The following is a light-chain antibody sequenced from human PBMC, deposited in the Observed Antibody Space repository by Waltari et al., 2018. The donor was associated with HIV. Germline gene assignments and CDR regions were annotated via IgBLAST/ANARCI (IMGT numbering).Light chain of an antibody. CDR3: SSYTGHSAR. CDR1: NDVGTFTY. J-gene: IGLJ2*01. CDR2: DVN. Sequence: QSALTQPAPVSGSPGQSTTIFCSNDVGTFTYVCCYQQHPGTAPKVIIYDVNNRPSGVSNRFSDSRSGMTASLTISGLRIEDEADYYCSSYTGHSARFGEGTKLTVL. V-gene: IGLV2-14*03.